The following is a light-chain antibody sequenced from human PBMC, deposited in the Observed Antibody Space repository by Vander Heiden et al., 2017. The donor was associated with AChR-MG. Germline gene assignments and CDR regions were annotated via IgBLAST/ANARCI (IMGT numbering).Light chain of an antibody. CDR3: LLYSGGAWV. Sequence: QTVVTQEPSLTVSPGGTVTLTCASSTGPVTSRNYPTWFQQKPGQAPRTLVYNIKNKESWTPARFSGSLLGGKPALTLSGVQPEDEADYYCLLYSGGAWVFGGGTKLTVL. CDR1: TGPVTSRNY. CDR2: NIK. V-gene: IGLV7-43*01. J-gene: IGLJ3*02.